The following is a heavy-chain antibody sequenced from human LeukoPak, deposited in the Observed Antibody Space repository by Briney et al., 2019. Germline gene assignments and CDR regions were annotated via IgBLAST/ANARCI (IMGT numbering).Heavy chain of an antibody. CDR3: ARSYYDSSSGMDV. J-gene: IGHJ6*02. CDR1: GFTFTNYA. Sequence: GGSLRLSCAVSGFTFTNYAMSWVRQAPGKGLEWVSAISGTGGSTYYADSVKGRFTISRDNSKNTLYLQMNSLRAEDTAVYYCARSYYDSSSGMDVWGQGTTVTVSS. CDR2: ISGTGGST. D-gene: IGHD3-22*01. V-gene: IGHV3-23*01.